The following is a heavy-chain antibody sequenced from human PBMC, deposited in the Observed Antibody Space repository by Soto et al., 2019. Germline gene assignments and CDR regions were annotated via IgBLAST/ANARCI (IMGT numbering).Heavy chain of an antibody. CDR1: GGSISSYY. D-gene: IGHD6-13*01. CDR2: IYYSGST. V-gene: IGHV4-59*01. Sequence: SETLSLTCTVSGGSISSYYWSWIRQPPGKGLEWIGYIYYSGSTNHNPSLKSRVTISVDTSKNQFSLKLSSVTAADTAVYYCARDGAAASYGKDVWGQGTTVTVSS. J-gene: IGHJ6*02. CDR3: ARDGAAASYGKDV.